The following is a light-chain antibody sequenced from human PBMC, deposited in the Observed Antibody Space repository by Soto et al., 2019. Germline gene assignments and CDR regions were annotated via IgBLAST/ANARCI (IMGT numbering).Light chain of an antibody. CDR2: DVS. CDR1: SSDVGGYNY. J-gene: IGLJ1*01. V-gene: IGLV2-11*01. Sequence: QSVLTQPRSVSGSPGQSVTISCTGTSSDVGGYNYVSWYQQHPGKAPKLMIYDVSKRPSGVPGRFSGSKSGNTASLTTSGLQAEDEADYFCTSSTSGSLYVFGTGTKVTVL. CDR3: TSSTSGSLYV.